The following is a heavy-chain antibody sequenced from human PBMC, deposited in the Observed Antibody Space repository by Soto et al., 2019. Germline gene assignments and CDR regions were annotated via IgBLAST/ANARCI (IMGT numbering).Heavy chain of an antibody. V-gene: IGHV4-31*03. CDR2: IYYSGST. J-gene: IGHJ5*02. CDR3: ARDFRGDPENFSTWFDP. D-gene: IGHD4-17*01. Sequence: PSETLSLTCTVSVGSISSGGYYWSWIRQHPGKGLEWIGYIYYSGSTYYNPSLKSRVTISVDTSKNQFSLKLSSVTAADTAVYYCARDFRGDPENFSTWFDPWGQGTLVTVSS. CDR1: VGSISSGGYY.